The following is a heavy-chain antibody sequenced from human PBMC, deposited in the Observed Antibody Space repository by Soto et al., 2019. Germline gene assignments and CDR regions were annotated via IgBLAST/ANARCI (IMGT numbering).Heavy chain of an antibody. CDR2: IYYSGST. CDR3: ARGSVTPPDY. CDR1: GGSVSSGSYY. V-gene: IGHV4-61*01. J-gene: IGHJ4*01. D-gene: IGHD4-17*01. Sequence: LYLTCTVSGGSVSSGSYYWSWIRQPPGKGLEWIGYIYYSGSTNYNPSLKSRVTLSVDTSKNQFSLKLSSVTAADTAVYYCARGSVTPPDYWGHGTLVAVSS.